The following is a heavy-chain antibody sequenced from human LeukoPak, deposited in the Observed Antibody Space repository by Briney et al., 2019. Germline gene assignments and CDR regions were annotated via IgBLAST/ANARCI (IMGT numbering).Heavy chain of an antibody. CDR2: IDPSDSYT. CDR1: GYSFTNYW. D-gene: IGHD3-22*01. V-gene: IGHV5-10-1*01. CDR3: ATTTYYYDSSGYYYFDY. J-gene: IGHJ4*02. Sequence: GESLKISCKGSGYSFTNYWISWVRQMPGKGLEWMGKIDPSDSYTNYSPSFQGHVTISADKSINTVYLQWSSQKASGTAMYYCATTTYYYDSSGYYYFDYWGQGTLVTVSS.